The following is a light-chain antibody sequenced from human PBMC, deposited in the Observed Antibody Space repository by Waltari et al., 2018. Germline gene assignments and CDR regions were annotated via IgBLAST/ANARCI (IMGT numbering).Light chain of an antibody. J-gene: IGKJ4*01. CDR1: KSVSSY. CDR3: QQRSNWPPLT. Sequence: EIVLPHSPATLSFSPGERAPLTCRASKSVSSYLAWYHQKPGKAPRLLIYDSSNRATGIAARFSGSGSGTDFTLTISSLEPEDFAVYYCQQRSNWPPLTFGGGTKVEIK. V-gene: IGKV3-11*01. CDR2: DSS.